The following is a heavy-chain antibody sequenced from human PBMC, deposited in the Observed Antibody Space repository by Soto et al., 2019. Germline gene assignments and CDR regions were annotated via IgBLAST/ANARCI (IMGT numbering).Heavy chain of an antibody. V-gene: IGHV3-23*01. CDR1: GFTINYVW. Sequence: PWGSLRLSCAVSGFTINYVWMNWVRQAPGEGLEWVSDIIYSGGSTYYADSVKGRFTISRDNSKSTLYLQMNSLRAEDTALYYCAKGRSYYYYYGVDVWGQGTTVTVSS. CDR3: AKGRSYYYYYGVDV. J-gene: IGHJ6*02. CDR2: IIYSGGST.